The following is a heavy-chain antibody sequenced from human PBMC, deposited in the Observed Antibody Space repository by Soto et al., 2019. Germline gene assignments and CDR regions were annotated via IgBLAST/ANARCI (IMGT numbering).Heavy chain of an antibody. CDR1: GGTFSSYA. D-gene: IGHD6-6*01. J-gene: IGHJ6*02. V-gene: IGHV1-69*13. CDR2: IIPIFGTA. Sequence: GASVKVSCKASGGTFSSYAISWVRQAPGQGLEWMGGIIPIFGTANYAQKFQGRVTITADESTGTAYMELSSLRSEDTAVYYCARGVVGSSSSGPYYYYGMDVWGQGTTVTVSS. CDR3: ARGVVGSSSSGPYYYYGMDV.